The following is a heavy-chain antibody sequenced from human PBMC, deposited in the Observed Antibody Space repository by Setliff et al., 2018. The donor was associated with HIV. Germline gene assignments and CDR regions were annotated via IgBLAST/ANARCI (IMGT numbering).Heavy chain of an antibody. J-gene: IGHJ4*02. CDR2: IYNSGST. CDR3: ARGVNFDY. V-gene: IGHV4-59*01. D-gene: IGHD3-3*01. CDR1: GGSINSYY. Sequence: SETLSLTCTVSGGSINSYYWSWIRQPPGKGLEYIGYIYNSGSTNYNPSLTSRVTISVDTSRNQFSLKLTSVTAADTAIYYCARGVNFDYWGQGTQVTVSS.